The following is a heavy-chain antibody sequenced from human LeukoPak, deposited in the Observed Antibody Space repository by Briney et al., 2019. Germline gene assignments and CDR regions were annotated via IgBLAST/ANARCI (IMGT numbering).Heavy chain of an antibody. V-gene: IGHV4-4*02. CDR3: ARDKPDFTYYYDSSGYYYFDY. CDR1: GGSISSSNW. Sequence: SETLSLTCAVSGGSISSSNWWSWVRQPPGKGLEWIGEIYHSGSTNSNPSLKSRVTISVDKSKNQFSLKLSSVTAADTAVYYCARDKPDFTYYYDSSGYYYFDYWGQGTLVTVSS. J-gene: IGHJ4*02. D-gene: IGHD3-22*01. CDR2: IYHSGST.